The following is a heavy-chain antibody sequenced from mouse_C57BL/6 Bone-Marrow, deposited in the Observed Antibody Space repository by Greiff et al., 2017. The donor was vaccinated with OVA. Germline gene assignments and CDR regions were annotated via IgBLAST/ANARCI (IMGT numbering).Heavy chain of an antibody. V-gene: IGHV1-81*01. D-gene: IGHD2-1*01. CDR1: GYTFTSYG. Sequence: VKLQQSGAELARPGASVKLSCKASGYTFTSYGISWVKQRTGQGLEWIGEIYPRSGNTYYNEKFKGKATLTADKSSSTAYMELRSLTSEDSAVYFCARAGLLWFAYWGQGTLVTVSA. CDR2: IYPRSGNT. J-gene: IGHJ3*01. CDR3: ARAGLLWFAY.